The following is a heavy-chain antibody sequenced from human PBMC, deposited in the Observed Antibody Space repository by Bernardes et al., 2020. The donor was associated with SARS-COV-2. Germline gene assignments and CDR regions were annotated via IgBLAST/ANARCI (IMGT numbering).Heavy chain of an antibody. CDR2: INYSGST. V-gene: IGHV4-34*01. J-gene: IGHJ4*01. D-gene: IGHD2-21*02. CDR3: ARGLVVVTTKTFDY. Sequence: PETLSLTCGVYGGSFSGHYWTWTRQPPGKGLEWIGEINYSGSTNYNPSLKSRVTISVDTSKNQFSLKMSSVTAADTAVYFCARGLVVVTTKTFDYWGHGTLVTVSS. CDR1: GGSFSGHY.